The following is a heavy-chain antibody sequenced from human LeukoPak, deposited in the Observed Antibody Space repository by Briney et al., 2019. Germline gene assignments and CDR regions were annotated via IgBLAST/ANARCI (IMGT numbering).Heavy chain of an antibody. CDR3: ARGSSDSRPYYFDY. CDR2: IKQDGSEK. D-gene: IGHD3-22*01. CDR1: GFTFSSYW. V-gene: IGHV3-7*03. Sequence: PGGPLRLSCAASGFTFSSYWMSWVRQAPGKGLEWVANIKQDGSEKYYVDSVKGRFTISRDNAKNSLYLQMNSLRVEDTAVYYCARGSSDSRPYYFDYWGQGTLVTVSS. J-gene: IGHJ4*02.